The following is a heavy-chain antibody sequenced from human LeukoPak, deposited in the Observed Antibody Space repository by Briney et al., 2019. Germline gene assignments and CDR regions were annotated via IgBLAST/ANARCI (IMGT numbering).Heavy chain of an antibody. CDR3: ARGGGYASPIGY. V-gene: IGHV4-59*01. CDR1: GGSISTYY. D-gene: IGHD5-12*01. Sequence: SETLSLTCTLSGGSISTYYWSWIRQPPGKGLEWIGYIYHSGSTNYNPSPKSRVTISVDTSTNQFSLKLSSVTAADTAVYYCARGGGYASPIGYWGQGALVTVSS. J-gene: IGHJ4*02. CDR2: IYHSGST.